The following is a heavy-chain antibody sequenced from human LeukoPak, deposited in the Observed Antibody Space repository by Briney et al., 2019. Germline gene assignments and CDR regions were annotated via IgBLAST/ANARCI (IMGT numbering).Heavy chain of an antibody. J-gene: IGHJ5*02. V-gene: IGHV3-7*01. D-gene: IGHD2-15*01. Sequence: GGSLRLSCAAFGFSFSSYWMNWVRQAPGKGLEWVANIKQDGSEKYYVDSVKGRFTISRDNAKNSLYLQMNSLRAEDTAMYYCARDLAGGYCSGGSCTLFDPWGQGTLVTVSS. CDR1: GFSFSSYW. CDR2: IKQDGSEK. CDR3: ARDLAGGYCSGGSCTLFDP.